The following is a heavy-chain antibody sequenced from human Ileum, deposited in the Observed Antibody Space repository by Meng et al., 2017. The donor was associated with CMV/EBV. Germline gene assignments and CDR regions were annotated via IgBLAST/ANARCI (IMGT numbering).Heavy chain of an antibody. CDR1: GFTFSNYW. J-gene: IGHJ5*02. Sequence: GGSLRLSCAASGFTFSNYWMHWVRQTPKGLEWVSRISGDGSSTAYADSVEGRFTISRDNAENTLFLQMDSLGAEDTAVYYCAREPYCSSTSCSRACGPWGRGTLVTVSS. V-gene: IGHV3-74*01. CDR2: ISGDGSST. CDR3: AREPYCSSTSCSRACGP. D-gene: IGHD2-2*01.